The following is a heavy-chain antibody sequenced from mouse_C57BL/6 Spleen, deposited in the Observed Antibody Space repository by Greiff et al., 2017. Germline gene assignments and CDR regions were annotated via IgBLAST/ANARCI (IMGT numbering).Heavy chain of an antibody. Sequence: QVQLQQPGAELVKPGASVKMSCKASGYTFTSYWMHWVKQRPGQGLEWIGMIHPNSGSTNYNEKFKSKATLTVDKSSSTAYMQLSSLTSEDSAVYYCASCGTVYAMDVWGQGTSVTVSS. CDR2: IHPNSGST. J-gene: IGHJ4*01. CDR1: GYTFTSYW. V-gene: IGHV1-64*01. D-gene: IGHD1-1*01. CDR3: ASCGTVYAMDV.